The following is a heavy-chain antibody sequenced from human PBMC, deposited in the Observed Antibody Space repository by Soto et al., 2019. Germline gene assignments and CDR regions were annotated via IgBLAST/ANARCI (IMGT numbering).Heavy chain of an antibody. CDR2: IIPIFGTA. CDR1: GGTFSSYA. CDR3: ARGVQQLALNWFDP. Sequence: QVQLVQSGAEVKKPGSSVKVSCKASGGTFSSYAISWVRQAPGQGLVWMGGIIPIFGTANYAQKFQGSVTITADESTTTAYMERSSLGSEDPAVYYCARGVQQLALNWFDPWGQGTLVPVSS. D-gene: IGHD6-13*01. J-gene: IGHJ5*02. V-gene: IGHV1-69*01.